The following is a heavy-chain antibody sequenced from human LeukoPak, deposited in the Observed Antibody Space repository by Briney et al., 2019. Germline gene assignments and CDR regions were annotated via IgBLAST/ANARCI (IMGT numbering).Heavy chain of an antibody. Sequence: PSETLSLTCTVSGGSISSYYWSWIRQPPGKGLEWIGYIYYSGSTNYNPSLKSRVTISVDTSKNQFSLKLSSVTAADTAVYYCARRRSSSWYWYYFDYWGQGTLVTVSS. CDR3: ARRRSSSWYWYYFDY. CDR1: GGSISSYY. V-gene: IGHV4-59*08. CDR2: IYYSGST. D-gene: IGHD6-13*01. J-gene: IGHJ4*02.